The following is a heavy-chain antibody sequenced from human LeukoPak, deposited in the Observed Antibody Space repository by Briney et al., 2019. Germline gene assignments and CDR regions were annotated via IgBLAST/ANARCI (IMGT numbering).Heavy chain of an antibody. CDR3: ARGGYYDSSGYRLLDY. D-gene: IGHD3-22*01. V-gene: IGHV1-2*02. J-gene: IGHJ4*02. CDR1: GYTFTGYY. Sequence: ASVKVSYKASGYTFTGYYMHWVRQAPGQGLEWMGWINPNSGGTNYAQKFQDRVTMTRDTSISTAYVELTWLRSDDTAVYYCARGGYYDSSGYRLLDYWGQGTLVTVSS. CDR2: INPNSGGT.